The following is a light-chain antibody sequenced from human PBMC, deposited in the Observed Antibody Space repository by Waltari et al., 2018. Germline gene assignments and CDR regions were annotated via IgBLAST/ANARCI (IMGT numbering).Light chain of an antibody. Sequence: IMLTQSPGPLSLSPGKRATLSCRASQSISRYLAWYQQKPGQAPRLLIYGASTRATGIPDRFSGSGSGTDFSLTISGLEPEDSAVYYCQHHFRLPATFGQGTKVEIK. J-gene: IGKJ1*01. CDR2: GAS. CDR1: QSISRY. V-gene: IGKV3-20*01. CDR3: QHHFRLPAT.